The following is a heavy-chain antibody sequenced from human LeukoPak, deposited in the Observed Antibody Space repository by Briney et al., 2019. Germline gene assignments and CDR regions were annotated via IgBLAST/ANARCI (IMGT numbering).Heavy chain of an antibody. CDR3: AKAPPPTRGYSYGPIDY. CDR1: GFTFSSYA. CDR2: ISGSGGST. D-gene: IGHD5-18*01. Sequence: GGSLRLSCAASGFTFSSYAMSWVRHAPGKGLEWVSAISGSGGSTYYADSVKGRFTISRDNSKNTLYLQMNSLRAEDTAVYYCAKAPPPTRGYSYGPIDYWGQGTLVTVSS. V-gene: IGHV3-23*01. J-gene: IGHJ4*02.